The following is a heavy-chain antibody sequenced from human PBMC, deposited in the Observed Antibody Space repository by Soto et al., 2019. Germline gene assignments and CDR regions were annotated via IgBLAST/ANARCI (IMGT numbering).Heavy chain of an antibody. CDR2: IYYSGST. D-gene: IGHD4-17*01. Sequence: SETLSLTCTVSGGSISSGGYYWSWIRQHPGKGLEWIGYIYYSGSTYYNPSLKSRVTISVDTSKNQFSLKLSSVTAADTAVYYCARTAKSTTVPNYWGQGTLVTVSS. V-gene: IGHV4-31*03. CDR1: GGSISSGGYY. J-gene: IGHJ4*02. CDR3: ARTAKSTTVPNY.